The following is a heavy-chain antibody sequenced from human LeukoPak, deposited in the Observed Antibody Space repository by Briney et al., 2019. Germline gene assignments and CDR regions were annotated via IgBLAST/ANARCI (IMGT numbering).Heavy chain of an antibody. Sequence: SGTLSLTCAVSGASISSNNWWWSWVRQPPGKGLEWIGEIYHSGSTNYNPSLKSRVTMSVDKSKNQFSLKLSSVTAADTAVYYCARSYGSGSYRHEEYFQHWGQGTLVTVSS. CDR1: GASISSNNW. J-gene: IGHJ1*01. V-gene: IGHV4-4*02. CDR2: IYHSGST. D-gene: IGHD3-10*01. CDR3: ARSYGSGSYRHEEYFQH.